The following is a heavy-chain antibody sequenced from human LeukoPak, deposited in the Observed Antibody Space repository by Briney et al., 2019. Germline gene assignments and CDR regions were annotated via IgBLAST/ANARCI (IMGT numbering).Heavy chain of an antibody. CDR2: IYYSGST. D-gene: IGHD5-24*01. V-gene: IGHV4-59*01. Sequence: SETLSLTCTVSGGSISGYYWSWIRQPPGKGLEWIAYIYYSGSTNYNPSLKSRVTISVDTSKNQFSLKLSSVTAADTAVYFCARTRSDGYNDCWGQGTLVTASS. CDR3: ARTRSDGYNDC. J-gene: IGHJ4*02. CDR1: GGSISGYY.